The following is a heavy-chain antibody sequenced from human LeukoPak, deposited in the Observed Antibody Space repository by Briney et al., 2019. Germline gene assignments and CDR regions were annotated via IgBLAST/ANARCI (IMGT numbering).Heavy chain of an antibody. Sequence: GGSLRLSCAASGFTFSSYAMSWVRQAPGKGLEWVSAISGSGGSTYYADSVKGRFTISRDNSKNTLYLQMNSLRAEDTAVYYCAKDKEPLLDDILTGYYNWGQGTLVNVSS. D-gene: IGHD3-9*01. CDR3: AKDKEPLLDDILTGYYN. CDR2: ISGSGGST. J-gene: IGHJ4*02. V-gene: IGHV3-23*01. CDR1: GFTFSSYA.